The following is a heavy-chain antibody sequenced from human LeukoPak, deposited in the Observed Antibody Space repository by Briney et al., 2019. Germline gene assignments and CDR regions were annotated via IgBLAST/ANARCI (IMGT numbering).Heavy chain of an antibody. CDR1: GFTLSSNY. CDR2: IYSGGST. V-gene: IGHV3-66*01. J-gene: IGHJ5*02. D-gene: IGHD2-2*01. CDR3: AGSTSGSQACFDP. Sequence: GGSLRLSCAASGFTLSSNYMSWVRQAPGKGLEWVSVIYSGGSTYYPDSVKGRFTISRDNSKNTLYLQMTSRRAEDTPVYYLAGSTSGSQACFDPWGRGTLVTVSS.